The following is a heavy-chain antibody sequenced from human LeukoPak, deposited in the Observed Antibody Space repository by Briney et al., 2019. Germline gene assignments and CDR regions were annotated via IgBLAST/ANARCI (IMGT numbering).Heavy chain of an antibody. CDR1: GGSFSRYY. V-gene: IGHV4-59*01. CDR2: IFFSGTT. J-gene: IGHJ4*02. D-gene: IGHD3-22*01. CDR3: ARGQTYYDSSGLHFDY. Sequence: SETLSLTCTVSGGSFSRYYWSWVRQSPGKGLEWIGNIFFSGTTNYNPSLRSRVAISGDTSKSQIFLKLSSVTAADTAVYYCARGQTYYDSSGLHFDYWGQGTLVTVSS.